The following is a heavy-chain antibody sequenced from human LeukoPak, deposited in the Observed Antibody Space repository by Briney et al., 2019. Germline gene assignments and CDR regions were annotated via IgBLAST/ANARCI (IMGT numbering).Heavy chain of an antibody. Sequence: PGGSLRLSCAASGFTFNNYAMSWVRQAPGKGLEWVSAISGSGGSTYYADSVKGRFTISRDNSKNTLYLQMSSLRAEDTAVYYCAKASQWLAPFDYWGQGTLVTVSS. J-gene: IGHJ4*02. CDR3: AKASQWLAPFDY. V-gene: IGHV3-23*01. CDR2: ISGSGGST. CDR1: GFTFNNYA. D-gene: IGHD6-19*01.